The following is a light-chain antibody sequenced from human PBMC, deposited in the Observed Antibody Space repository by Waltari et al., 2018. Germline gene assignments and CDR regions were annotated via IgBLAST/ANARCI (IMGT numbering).Light chain of an antibody. J-gene: IGKJ4*01. CDR3: QQRSNWPLT. V-gene: IGKV3-11*01. CDR1: QTVRSY. Sequence: IVLTHSPATMSLSPGERATLSCRASQTVRSYLAWYQQKPGQAPRLLIFHASNRATGIPARFSGGGSGTDFTLTISSLEPEDFALYYCQQRSNWPLTFGGGTKVEIK. CDR2: HAS.